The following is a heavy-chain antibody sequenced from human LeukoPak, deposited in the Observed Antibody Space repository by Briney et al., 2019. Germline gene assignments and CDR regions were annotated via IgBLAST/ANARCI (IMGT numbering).Heavy chain of an antibody. CDR1: GYTFTTYA. CDR2: IIVGSGKT. D-gene: IGHD6-6*01. J-gene: IGHJ4*02. CDR3: ARGGSSSSWFYFDY. Sequence: ASVKVSCKSSGYTFTTYAMHWVRQAPGQRPEWMGWIIVGSGKTKYSQKFQGRVTITRDTSASTAYMELSSLRSEDTAAYYCARGGSSSSWFYFDYWGQGTLVTVSS. V-gene: IGHV1-3*01.